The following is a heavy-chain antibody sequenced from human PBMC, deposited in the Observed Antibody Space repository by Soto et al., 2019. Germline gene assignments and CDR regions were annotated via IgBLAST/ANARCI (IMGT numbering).Heavy chain of an antibody. J-gene: IGHJ6*02. CDR3: ASWLKGPDIGNYYYGMDV. CDR2: IMPIFRAP. V-gene: IGHV1-69*13. Sequence: GASVKVSCKASGGAFSDYAFSWVRQAPGQGREWLGGIMPIFRAPDYAQKFQGRVTITADEFTRTAYMEMNSLRSEDTAVYYCASWLKGPDIGNYYYGMDVWGQGTTVTV. CDR1: GGAFSDYA. D-gene: IGHD2-15*01.